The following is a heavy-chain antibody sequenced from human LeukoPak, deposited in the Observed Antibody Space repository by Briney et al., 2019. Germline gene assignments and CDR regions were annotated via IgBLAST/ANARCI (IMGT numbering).Heavy chain of an antibody. D-gene: IGHD1-26*01. Sequence: GGSLRLSCSASGFTFSSYAMSWVRQAPGKGLEWVSAISGSGGSTYYADSVKGRFTISRDNSKNTLYLQMNSLRAEDTAVYYCAKDLHDIVGATTFDYWGQGTLVTVSS. V-gene: IGHV3-23*01. J-gene: IGHJ4*02. CDR2: ISGSGGST. CDR3: AKDLHDIVGATTFDY. CDR1: GFTFSSYA.